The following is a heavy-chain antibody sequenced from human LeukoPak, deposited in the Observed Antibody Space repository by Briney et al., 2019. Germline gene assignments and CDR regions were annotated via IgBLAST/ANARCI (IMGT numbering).Heavy chain of an antibody. CDR1: RFTFSSYA. CDR3: AKYVKSVGTPVDS. V-gene: IGHV3-23*01. D-gene: IGHD3-10*02. Sequence: GGSLRLPCAASRFTFSSYAMTWVRQAPGKGLEWVSGISISGGGTYYADSVKGRFTISRDNSKNTLYLQVISLRAEDTAVYYCAKYVKSVGTPVDSWGQGTLVTVSS. J-gene: IGHJ4*02. CDR2: ISISGGGT.